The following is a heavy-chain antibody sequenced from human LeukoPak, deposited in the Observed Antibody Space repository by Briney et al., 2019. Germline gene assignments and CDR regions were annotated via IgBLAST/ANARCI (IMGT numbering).Heavy chain of an antibody. CDR2: ISSSSSYI. D-gene: IGHD5-18*01. J-gene: IGHJ3*02. Sequence: GGSLRLSCAASGFTFSSYSMNWVRQAPGKGLEWVSSISSSSSYIYYADSVKGRFTISRDNAKNSLYLQMNSLRAEDTAVYYCARDAYSYGSALDIWGQGTMVTVSS. CDR1: GFTFSSYS. CDR3: ARDAYSYGSALDI. V-gene: IGHV3-21*01.